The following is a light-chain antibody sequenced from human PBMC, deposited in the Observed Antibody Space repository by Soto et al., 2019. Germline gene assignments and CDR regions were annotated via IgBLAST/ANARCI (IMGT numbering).Light chain of an antibody. J-gene: IGLJ2*01. Sequence: QSVLAQPASVSGSPGQSITISCTGSSSDVGTYNYVSWYQQPPGKAPKLMLFQVINRPSGFSNRFSGSKSGNTASLTISGLQSEDEAVYYCSSYTNGNTAVVFGGGTKLTVL. CDR2: QVI. CDR3: SSYTNGNTAVV. CDR1: SSDVGTYNY. V-gene: IGLV2-14*01.